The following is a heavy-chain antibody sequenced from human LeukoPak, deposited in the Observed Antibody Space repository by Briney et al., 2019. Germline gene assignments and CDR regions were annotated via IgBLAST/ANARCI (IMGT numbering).Heavy chain of an antibody. Sequence: PSETLSLTCTVWGDSMSSYYWSWLRQPAGKGGEGVGRIYTSGTTNYNPSLKSRVTMSVDTSKTQFSLKLSSVTAADTALYYCARMYGAYVSFDYWGQGTLVTVSS. D-gene: IGHD4/OR15-4a*01. V-gene: IGHV4-4*07. CDR3: ARMYGAYVSFDY. CDR1: GDSMSSYY. J-gene: IGHJ4*02. CDR2: IYTSGTT.